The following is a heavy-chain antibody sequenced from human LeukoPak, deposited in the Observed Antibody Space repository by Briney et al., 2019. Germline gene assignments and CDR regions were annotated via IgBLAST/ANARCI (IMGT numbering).Heavy chain of an antibody. V-gene: IGHV3-74*01. CDR3: TRGLQGIDY. J-gene: IGHJ4*02. D-gene: IGHD4-11*01. CDR2: INTDGSST. CDR1: GFTFSSYW. Sequence: GGSLRLSCAASGFTFSSYWMHWVRQAPGKGLVWVSHINTDGSSTNYADSVKGRFTISRDNAKNTLYLQMNSLRAEDTALYYCTRGLQGIDYWGQGTLVTVSS.